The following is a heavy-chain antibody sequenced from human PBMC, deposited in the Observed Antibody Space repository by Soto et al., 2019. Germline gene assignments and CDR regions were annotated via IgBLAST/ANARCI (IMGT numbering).Heavy chain of an antibody. Sequence: QLQLQESGPGLVKPSETLSLTCTVSGGSISSSSYYWGWIRQPPGKGLEWIGSIYYSGSTYYNPSLKRLVTISVDTSNNQFSLKLSSVTAADTAVYYCASGITGTTYTQYYFDYWGQGTLVTVSS. CDR2: IYYSGST. J-gene: IGHJ4*02. D-gene: IGHD1-7*01. V-gene: IGHV4-39*01. CDR3: ASGITGTTYTQYYFDY. CDR1: GGSISSSSYY.